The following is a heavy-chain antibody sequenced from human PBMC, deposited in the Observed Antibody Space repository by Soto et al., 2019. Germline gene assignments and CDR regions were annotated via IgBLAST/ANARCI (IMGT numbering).Heavy chain of an antibody. CDR1: GFTFSSYA. CDR3: AKAYDFWSGFDY. J-gene: IGHJ4*02. V-gene: IGHV3-23*01. CDR2: ISGSGGST. Sequence: GGSLSLSCAASGFTFSSYAMSWVRQAPGKGLEWVSAISGSGGSTYYADSVKGRFTISRDNSKNALYLQINSLRAEDTAVYYCAKAYDFWSGFDYWGQGTLVTVSS. D-gene: IGHD3-3*01.